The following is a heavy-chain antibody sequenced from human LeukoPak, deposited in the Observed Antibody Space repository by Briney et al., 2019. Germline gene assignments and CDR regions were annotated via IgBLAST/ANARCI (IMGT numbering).Heavy chain of an antibody. CDR1: GFTVSSNY. CDR3: ARDEYYYDGSSDHYCFDY. V-gene: IGHV3-66*01. D-gene: IGHD3-22*01. Sequence: GGSLRLSCAASGFTVSSNYMSWVRQAPGKGLEWGSVIYSGGSTYYADSVKGRFTISRDNSKNTLYLQRNSLRAEDTAVYFCARDEYYYDGSSDHYCFDYRGQGTLVTVSS. CDR2: IYSGGST. J-gene: IGHJ4*02.